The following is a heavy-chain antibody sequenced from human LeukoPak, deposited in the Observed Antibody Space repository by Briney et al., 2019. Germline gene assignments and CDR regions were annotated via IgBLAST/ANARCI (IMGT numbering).Heavy chain of an antibody. CDR1: GGSISSGDYY. V-gene: IGHV4-30-4*01. Sequence: SQTLSLTCTVSGGSISSGDYYWSWIRQPPGKGLEWIGYIYYSGSTYYNPSLKSRVTISVDTSKNQFSLKLSSVTAADTAVYYCARESKSYDGSGFYHDYWGQGTLVTVSS. CDR3: ARESKSYDGSGFYHDY. D-gene: IGHD3-22*01. J-gene: IGHJ4*02. CDR2: IYYSGST.